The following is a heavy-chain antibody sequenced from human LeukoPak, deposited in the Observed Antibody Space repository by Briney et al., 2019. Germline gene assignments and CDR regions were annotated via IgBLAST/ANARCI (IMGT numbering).Heavy chain of an antibody. CDR2: INPNSGGT. Sequence: ASVKVSCTASGYTFTSYAMNRVRQAPGQGLEWMGWINPNSGGTNYAQKFQDRVTMTRDTSISTAYMELSRLRSDDTAVYYCARSGYDSGFPDYWGQGTLVTVSS. J-gene: IGHJ4*02. CDR1: GYTFTSYA. D-gene: IGHD5-12*01. CDR3: ARSGYDSGFPDY. V-gene: IGHV1-2*02.